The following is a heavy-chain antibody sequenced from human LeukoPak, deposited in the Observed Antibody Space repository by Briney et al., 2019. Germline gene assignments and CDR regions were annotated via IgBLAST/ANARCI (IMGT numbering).Heavy chain of an antibody. J-gene: IGHJ6*02. D-gene: IGHD3-16*01. Sequence: PSETLCLTCAAYGVSFSGYYWSWIRQPPGKGLEWFGEISHSGSTNYNPSLKSRVTISVDTSNNQFSLKLSTVTDADTAVYYCASSGSGLGEFYYYYGMDVWGQGTTVTVSS. CDR3: ASSGSGLGEFYYYYGMDV. CDR1: GVSFSGYY. CDR2: ISHSGST. V-gene: IGHV4-34*01.